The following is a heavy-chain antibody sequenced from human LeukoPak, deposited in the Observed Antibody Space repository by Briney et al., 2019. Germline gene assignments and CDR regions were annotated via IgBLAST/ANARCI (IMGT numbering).Heavy chain of an antibody. V-gene: IGHV3-23*01. D-gene: IGHD3-22*01. J-gene: IGHJ4*02. Sequence: GGSLRLSCAASGFTFSSYAMSWVRQAPGKGLEWVSAISGSGGSTYYADSVKGRFTISRDNSKSTLYLQMNSLRAEDTAVYYCAKDSSSGYYYPTTAFDYWGQGTLVTVSS. CDR2: ISGSGGST. CDR1: GFTFSSYA. CDR3: AKDSSSGYYYPTTAFDY.